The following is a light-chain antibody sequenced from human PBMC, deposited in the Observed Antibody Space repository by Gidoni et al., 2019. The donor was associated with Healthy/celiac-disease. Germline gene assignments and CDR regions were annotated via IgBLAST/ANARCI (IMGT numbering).Light chain of an antibody. CDR2: DAT. J-gene: IGKJ1*01. Sequence: EIVLTQSPGTRSLSPGERATPSCRASQSVSSSYLAWYQQNPGQAPRLLIYDATSRATGIPDRFGGSGSGTDFTLTISRLEPEDFAVYYCQQYGSSPWTFGQGTKVEIK. V-gene: IGKV3-20*01. CDR3: QQYGSSPWT. CDR1: QSVSSSY.